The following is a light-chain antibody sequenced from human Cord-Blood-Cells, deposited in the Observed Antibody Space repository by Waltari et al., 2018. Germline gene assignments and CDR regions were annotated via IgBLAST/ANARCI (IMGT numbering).Light chain of an antibody. CDR1: QSVLYSSNNKNY. J-gene: IGKJ2*01. Sequence: IVMTQSPASLAVSLGERATINCKYSQSVLYSSNNKNYLAWYQQKPGQPPKLLIYWASTRESGVPDRFSGSGSGTDFTLTISSLQAEDVAVYYCQQYYSTPYTFGQGTKLEIK. CDR3: QQYYSTPYT. CDR2: WAS. V-gene: IGKV4-1*01.